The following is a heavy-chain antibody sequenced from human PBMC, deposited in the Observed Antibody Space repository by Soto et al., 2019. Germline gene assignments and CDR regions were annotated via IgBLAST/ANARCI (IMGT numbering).Heavy chain of an antibody. Sequence: QVQLVESGGGVVQPGRSLRLSCAASGFTFSSYAMHWVRQAPGKGLEWVAVISYDASNKYYADSVKGRFTISRDNSKNTLYLQMNSLRTEDTAVYYCAKDQGSPATRAFGMHVWGQGTTVTVSS. CDR2: ISYDASNK. CDR1: GFTFSSYA. CDR3: AKDQGSPATRAFGMHV. J-gene: IGHJ6*02. D-gene: IGHD1-26*01. V-gene: IGHV3-30*18.